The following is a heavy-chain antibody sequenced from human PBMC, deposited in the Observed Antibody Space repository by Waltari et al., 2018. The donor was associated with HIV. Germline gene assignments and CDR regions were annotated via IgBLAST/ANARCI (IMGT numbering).Heavy chain of an antibody. CDR2: VSFDGTNV. J-gene: IGHJ6*02. CDR3: TRERQKDIVEVQRYRMDV. Sequence: QVRLVESGGGVVQPGRALRLSSEGPEFTLRSDGVHWVRQAPGKGGVWVGCVSFDGTNVDSAACGEGRFTISVYNAENTGYLQRDSLRPDDSAVYYCTRERQKDIVEVQRYRMDVWGQGTTVTV. V-gene: IGHV3-30*04. D-gene: IGHD2-2*01. CDR1: EFTLRSDG.